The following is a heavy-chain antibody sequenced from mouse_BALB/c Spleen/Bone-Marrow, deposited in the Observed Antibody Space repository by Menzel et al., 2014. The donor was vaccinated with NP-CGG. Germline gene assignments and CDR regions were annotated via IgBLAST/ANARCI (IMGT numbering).Heavy chain of an antibody. Sequence: QVQLQQPGAELVRPGTSVKVSCKASGYAFTNYLIEWVKQRPGQGLEWIGVINHGSGGTNYNEKFKGKATLTAHKSSSTAYMQLSSLTSDDSAVYFCARAGDYGFMDYWGQGTSVTVSS. J-gene: IGHJ4*01. V-gene: IGHV1-54*01. CDR1: GYAFTNYL. D-gene: IGHD1-2*01. CDR2: INHGSGGT. CDR3: ARAGDYGFMDY.